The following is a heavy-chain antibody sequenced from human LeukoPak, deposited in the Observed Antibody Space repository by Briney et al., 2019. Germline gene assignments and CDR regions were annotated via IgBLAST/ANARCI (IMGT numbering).Heavy chain of an antibody. CDR1: GFTFSNYG. V-gene: IGHV3-33*05. D-gene: IGHD3-22*01. J-gene: IGHJ3*02. CDR3: TRDEIKPRSAYYWSDAFDI. CDR2: MSYDERNK. Sequence: GGSLRLSCAASGFTFSNYGLHWARQAPGKGLEWVAFMSYDERNKYYADSVKGRFTISRDNSKNTLFLQMSSLRVEDTAVYYCTRDEIKPRSAYYWSDAFDIWGQGTMVIVSS.